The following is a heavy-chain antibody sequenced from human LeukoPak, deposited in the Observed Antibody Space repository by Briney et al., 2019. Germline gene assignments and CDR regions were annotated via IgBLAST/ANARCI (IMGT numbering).Heavy chain of an antibody. J-gene: IGHJ3*02. V-gene: IGHV1-8*01. Sequence: AASLKVSSKASVYTFTIYDINWVRQAPGQGLEWMVWMIPNSGNTGYAQKFQGRVTMTRNTSISTAYMELSSLRSEDTAVYYCANALADDAFDIWGQGTMVTVSS. CDR2: MIPNSGNT. CDR1: VYTFTIYD. CDR3: ANALADDAFDI.